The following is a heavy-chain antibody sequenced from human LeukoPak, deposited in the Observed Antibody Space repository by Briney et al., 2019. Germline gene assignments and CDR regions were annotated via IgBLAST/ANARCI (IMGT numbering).Heavy chain of an antibody. J-gene: IGHJ4*02. V-gene: IGHV4-59*08. CDR2: IYYSGST. D-gene: IGHD3-22*01. CDR3: AGNYDSSGYYPPYYLDY. Sequence: SETLSLTCTVSGGSISSYYWSWIRQPPGKGLEWIGYIYYSGSTNYNPSLKSRVTISVDTSKNQFSLKLSSVTAADTAVYYCAGNYDSSGYYPPYYLDYWGQGTLVTVSS. CDR1: GGSISSYY.